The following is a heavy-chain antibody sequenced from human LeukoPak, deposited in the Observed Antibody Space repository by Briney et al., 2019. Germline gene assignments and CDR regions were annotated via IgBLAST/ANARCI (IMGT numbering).Heavy chain of an antibody. CDR1: GYTFTSYG. J-gene: IGHJ4*02. D-gene: IGHD3-16*01. Sequence: ASVKVSCKASGYTFTSYGISWVRQAPGQGLEWMGWISAYNGNTNYAQKLQGRVTMTTDTSTSTAYMELRSLRPDDTAVYYCARDRWLGDDVWGSTDYWGQGTLVTVSS. V-gene: IGHV1-18*01. CDR2: ISAYNGNT. CDR3: ARDRWLGDDVWGSTDY.